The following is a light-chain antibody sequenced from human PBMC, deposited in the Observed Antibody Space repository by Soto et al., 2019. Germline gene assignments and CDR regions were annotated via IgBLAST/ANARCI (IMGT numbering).Light chain of an antibody. CDR1: QSLSSSY. CDR2: GSF. Sequence: EIVMTQSPSTLSVSPGERATLSCRASQSLSSSYLAWYQQKSGQAPRLLIYGSFSRATGIPDRFSGSGSGTDFTLTISRLEPEDFAVYYCQQYGSLITFGQGTRLEI. V-gene: IGKV3-20*01. CDR3: QQYGSLIT. J-gene: IGKJ5*01.